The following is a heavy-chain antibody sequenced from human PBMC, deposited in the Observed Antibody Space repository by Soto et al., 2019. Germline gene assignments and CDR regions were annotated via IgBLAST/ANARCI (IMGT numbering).Heavy chain of an antibody. D-gene: IGHD3-22*01. J-gene: IGHJ5*02. CDR2: INPSGDSR. V-gene: IGHV1-46*01. CDR1: GFSFSDYF. Sequence: ASVKVSCKASGFSFSDYFMHWVGQAPGQGLEWMGIINPSGDSRNYAQKFQGRVTITRDTSTSKVYMDLSSLRYEDTAVYYCARDNSQNYGTTADSSWFKPWGQRTPVSVSS. CDR3: ARDNSQNYGTTADSSWFKP.